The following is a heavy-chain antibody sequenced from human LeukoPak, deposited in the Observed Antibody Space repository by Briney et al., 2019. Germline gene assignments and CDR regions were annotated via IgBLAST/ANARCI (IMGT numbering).Heavy chain of an antibody. CDR3: ARDAPYGGKGGLDY. J-gene: IGHJ4*02. Sequence: PGGSLRLSCTASGFTFSSYSMNWVRQAPGKGLEWVSYISSSSSTIYYADSVKGRFTISRDNAKNSLYLQMNSLRADDTAVYYCARDAPYGGKGGLDYWGQGTLVTVSS. CDR2: ISSSSSTI. D-gene: IGHD4/OR15-4a*01. CDR1: GFTFSSYS. V-gene: IGHV3-48*01.